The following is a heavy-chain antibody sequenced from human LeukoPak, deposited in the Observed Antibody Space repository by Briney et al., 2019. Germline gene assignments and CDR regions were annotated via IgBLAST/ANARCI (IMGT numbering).Heavy chain of an antibody. D-gene: IGHD5-18*01. J-gene: IGHJ4*02. Sequence: SVKVSCKASGGTFSSYAISWVRQAPGQGLEWMGGIIPIFGTANYAQKFQGRVTITTDESTSTAYMELSSLRSEDTAVYYCANSGVDTATGTMGGFFDYWGQGTLVTVSS. V-gene: IGHV1-69*05. CDR2: IIPIFGTA. CDR1: GGTFSSYA. CDR3: ANSGVDTATGTMGGFFDY.